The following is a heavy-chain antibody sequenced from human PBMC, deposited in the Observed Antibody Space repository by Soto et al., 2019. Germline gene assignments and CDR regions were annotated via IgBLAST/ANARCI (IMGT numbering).Heavy chain of an antibody. J-gene: IGHJ6*02. Sequence: VASVKVSCKASGYTFTSYAMNWVRQAPGQGLEWMGGIIPIFGTANYAQKFQGRVTITADESTSTAYMELSSLRSEDTAVYYCARDHLYCSGGSCYPTGMDVWGQGTTVTVS. CDR1: GYTFTSYA. CDR3: ARDHLYCSGGSCYPTGMDV. D-gene: IGHD2-15*01. CDR2: IIPIFGTA. V-gene: IGHV1-69*13.